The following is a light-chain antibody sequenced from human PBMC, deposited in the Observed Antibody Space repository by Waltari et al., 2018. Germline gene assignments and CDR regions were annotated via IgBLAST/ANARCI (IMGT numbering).Light chain of an antibody. CDR1: SSNIGSHY. CDR2: TAD. V-gene: IGLV1-47*02. CDR3: AAWDDSPSGHVV. Sequence: SVLTQPPSASGAPGQRVTISCSGSSSNIGSHYVYWYQQLPGTAPKLLIYTADQRAAGVPDRVSASKAGTSASLAISGLRSEDEADYYCAAWDDSPSGHVVFGGGTKLTVL. J-gene: IGLJ2*01.